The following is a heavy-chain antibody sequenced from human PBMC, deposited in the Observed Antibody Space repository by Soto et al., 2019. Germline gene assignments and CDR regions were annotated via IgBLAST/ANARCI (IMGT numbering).Heavy chain of an antibody. CDR1: GYSFTSYW. CDR2: IYPGDSDT. V-gene: IGHV5-51*01. D-gene: IGHD5-18*01. CDR3: ARRGYSYGIYYYGMDV. J-gene: IGHJ6*02. Sequence: GESLKISCKGSGYSFTSYWIGWVRQMPGKGLEWMGIIYPGDSDTRYSPSFQGQVTISADKSISTAYLQWSSLKASDTAMYYCARRGYSYGIYYYGMDVWGQGTTVTVSS.